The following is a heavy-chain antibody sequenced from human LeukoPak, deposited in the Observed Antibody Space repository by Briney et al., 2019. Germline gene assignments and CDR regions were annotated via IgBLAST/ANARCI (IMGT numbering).Heavy chain of an antibody. CDR1: GYRFTNYW. J-gene: IGHJ4*02. CDR2: IYPGDSNI. CDR3: VRPKGEAAKLLNFDS. D-gene: IGHD2-15*01. Sequence: GESLKISFEGSGYRFTNYWITWVRRMPGKGREGMGLIYPGDSNIRYSPSFQGQLTLSVDKSINTAYLQWRSLKASDTAMYYCVRPKGEAAKLLNFDSWGQGTLVSVSS. V-gene: IGHV5-51*01.